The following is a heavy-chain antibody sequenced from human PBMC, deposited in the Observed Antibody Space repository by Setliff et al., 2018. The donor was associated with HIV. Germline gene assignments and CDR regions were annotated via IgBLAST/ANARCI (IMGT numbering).Heavy chain of an antibody. Sequence: SETLSLTCSVSGGSIRGTSFYWGWIRQPPGKGLEWIANIYYSGHAYYNPSLESRVSISVDTSKYHFSLKLSSVTAADTAVYYCARFYDISGYYSNYHYYMDVWGKGTAVTVSS. CDR1: GGSIRGTSFY. D-gene: IGHD3-22*01. CDR3: ARFYDISGYYSNYHYYMDV. J-gene: IGHJ6*03. V-gene: IGHV4-39*02. CDR2: IYYSGHA.